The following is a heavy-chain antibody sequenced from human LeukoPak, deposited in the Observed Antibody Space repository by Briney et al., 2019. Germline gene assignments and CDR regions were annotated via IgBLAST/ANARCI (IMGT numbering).Heavy chain of an antibody. J-gene: IGHJ4*02. CDR3: AKDEGYYYDSSGLSHDY. Sequence: AGGSLRLSCAASGFTFSTYAMSWVRQAPGKGLEWVSAISGSGGSTYYADSVKGRFTISRDSSKNTLYLQMNSLRAEDTAVYYCAKDEGYYYDSSGLSHDYWGQGTLVTVSS. CDR1: GFTFSTYA. D-gene: IGHD3-22*01. V-gene: IGHV3-23*01. CDR2: ISGSGGST.